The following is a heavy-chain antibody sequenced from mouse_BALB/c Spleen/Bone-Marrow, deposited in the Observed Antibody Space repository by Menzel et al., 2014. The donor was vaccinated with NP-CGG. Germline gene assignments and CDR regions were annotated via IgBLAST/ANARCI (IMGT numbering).Heavy chain of an antibody. CDR3: DLYGSRSEVDY. V-gene: IGHV1-69*02. CDR2: IDPSDSYI. J-gene: IGHJ3*01. CDR1: GYTFTSYW. Sequence: QVQLHQSGAELVKPGASVKLSCRASGYTFTSYWMHWVKQRPGQGLEWIGEIDPSDSYIQYNQKFKGKATLTVDKSSSTAYMHLSSLTSEDSAVYFCDLYGSRSEVDYCGQETLVNVSA. D-gene: IGHD1-1*01.